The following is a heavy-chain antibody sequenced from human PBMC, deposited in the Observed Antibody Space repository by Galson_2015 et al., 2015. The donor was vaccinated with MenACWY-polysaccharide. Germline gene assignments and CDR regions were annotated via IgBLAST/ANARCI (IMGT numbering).Heavy chain of an antibody. CDR1: GGSVTHDNYS. CDR3: ARRSGSGSYRM. J-gene: IGHJ4*02. V-gene: IGHV4-61*01. CDR2: ISYSGNT. D-gene: IGHD3-10*01. Sequence: LSLTCTVSGGSVTHDNYSWSWIRQPPGEGLEWIAYISYSGNTNYNPSLKSRVTISLDTSKSQFSLNLSSVTAADTAVYHCARRSGSGSYRMWGQGTLVTVSS.